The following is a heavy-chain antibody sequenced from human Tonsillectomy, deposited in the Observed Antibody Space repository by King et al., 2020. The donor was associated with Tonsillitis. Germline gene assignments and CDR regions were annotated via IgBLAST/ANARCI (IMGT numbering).Heavy chain of an antibody. D-gene: IGHD6-6*01. V-gene: IGHV4-59*01. CDR1: GGSISRYY. CDR2: LYYSGST. CDR3: AGPTELFRDYALDV. J-gene: IGHJ3*01. Sequence: MQLQESGPGLVKPSETLSLTCTVSGGSISRYYWSWIRQPPGKGLEWIGYLYYSGSTNYNPSLKSRVTISVDTSKNQFSLKLSAVTAADTAVYYCAGPTELFRDYALDVWGQGTMVTVAS.